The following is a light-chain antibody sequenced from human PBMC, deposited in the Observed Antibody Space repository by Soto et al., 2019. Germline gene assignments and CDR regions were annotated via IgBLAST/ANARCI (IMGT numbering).Light chain of an antibody. J-gene: IGKJ4*01. V-gene: IGKV1-5*03. CDR1: QSISSW. CDR3: QQYESYPMT. CDR2: KAS. Sequence: DSQMTQYPSTLSASVGDRVTITCRASQSISSWLAWYQQKPGKAPKLLISKASTLHSGVPPRFSGSGSGTEFTLIISSLQPDDFATYDCQQYESYPMTFGGGTKVEIK.